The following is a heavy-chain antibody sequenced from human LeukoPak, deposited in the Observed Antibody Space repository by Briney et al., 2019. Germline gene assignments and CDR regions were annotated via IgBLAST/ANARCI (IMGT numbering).Heavy chain of an antibody. V-gene: IGHV1-2*02. CDR3: ARLSSACSGGSCYSGNWFDP. CDR1: GGSFRNYA. CDR2: INPNSGGT. Sequence: ASVKVSCKASGGSFRNYAITWVRQAPGQGLEWMGWINPNSGGTNYAQNFQGRVTMTRDTSISTAYMELSRLRSDDTAVYYCARLSSACSGGSCYSGNWFDPWGQGTLVTVSS. J-gene: IGHJ5*02. D-gene: IGHD2-15*01.